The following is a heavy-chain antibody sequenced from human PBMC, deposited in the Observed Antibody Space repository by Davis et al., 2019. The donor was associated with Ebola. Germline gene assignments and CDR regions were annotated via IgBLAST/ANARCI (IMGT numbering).Heavy chain of an antibody. CDR3: ARDSGMVRAHLCDY. CDR2: ISAYNGNT. J-gene: IGHJ4*02. V-gene: IGHV1-18*01. D-gene: IGHD3-10*01. CDR1: GYTFTSYG. Sequence: AASVQVSCKASGYTFTSYGISWVRQAPGQGLEWMGWISAYNGNTNYAQKLQGRVTMTTDTSTSTAYMELRSLRSDDTAVYYCARDSGMVRAHLCDYWGQGTLVTVSS.